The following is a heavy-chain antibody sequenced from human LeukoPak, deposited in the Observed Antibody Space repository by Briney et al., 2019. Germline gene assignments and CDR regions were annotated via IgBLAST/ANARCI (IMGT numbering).Heavy chain of an antibody. V-gene: IGHV1-2*02. Sequence: ASVKVSCKASGYTFTGYYMHWVRQAPGLGHEWMGWINPNSGGTNYAQKFQGRVTMTRDTSISTAYMELSRLRSDDTAVYYCARLATRLDFDYWGQGTLVTVSS. D-gene: IGHD3-22*01. CDR2: INPNSGGT. J-gene: IGHJ4*02. CDR1: GYTFTGYY. CDR3: ARLATRLDFDY.